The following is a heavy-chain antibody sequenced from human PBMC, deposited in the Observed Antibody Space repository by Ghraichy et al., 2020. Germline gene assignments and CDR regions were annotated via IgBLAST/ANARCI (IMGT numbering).Heavy chain of an antibody. CDR3: ARSSYYDSSGL. Sequence: SETLSLTCAVYGGSFSGYYWSWIRQPPGKGLEWIGEINHSGSTNYNPSLKSRVTISVDTSKNQFSLKLSSVTAADTAVYYCARSSYYDSSGLWGQGTLVTVSS. V-gene: IGHV4-34*01. D-gene: IGHD3-22*01. J-gene: IGHJ4*02. CDR1: GGSFSGYY. CDR2: INHSGST.